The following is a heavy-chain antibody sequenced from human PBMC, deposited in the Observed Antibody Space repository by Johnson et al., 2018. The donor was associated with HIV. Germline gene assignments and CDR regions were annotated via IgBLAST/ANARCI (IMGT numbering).Heavy chain of an antibody. CDR3: ARVAALYDAFDI. CDR1: GFTFSDYY. Sequence: QVQLVESGGGLVQPGRSLRLSCAASGFTFSDYYMSWIRQAPGQGLERVSYISSSCSTIYYADSVKGRFTISRDNAKNSLYLQMNSLRAEDTAVYYCARVAALYDAFDIWGQGTMVTVSS. V-gene: IGHV3-11*04. J-gene: IGHJ3*02. D-gene: IGHD2-15*01. CDR2: ISSSCSTI.